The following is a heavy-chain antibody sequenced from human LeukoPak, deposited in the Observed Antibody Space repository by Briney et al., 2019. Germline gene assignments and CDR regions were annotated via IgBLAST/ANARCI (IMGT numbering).Heavy chain of an antibody. V-gene: IGHV3-21*01. CDR3: ARSTLAAAGLFDY. J-gene: IGHJ4*02. CDR1: GFTFSSYS. Sequence: GGSLRLSCAASGFTFSSYSMNWVRQAPGKGLEWVSSISSSSSYIYYADSVKGRFTISRDNAKNSLYLQMNSLRAEDTAVYYCARSTLAAAGLFDYWGQGTLVTVSS. CDR2: ISSSSSYI. D-gene: IGHD6-13*01.